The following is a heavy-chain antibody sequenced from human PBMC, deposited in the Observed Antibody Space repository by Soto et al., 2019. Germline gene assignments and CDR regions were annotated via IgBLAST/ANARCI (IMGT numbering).Heavy chain of an antibody. Sequence: QSGGSLRLSCVGSGFIFSNNGMHWVRQTTGKGLEWVAFMSYDGSDTFYADSVKGRFTISRDNSKNTLFLHMSNLRAEDTAMYYCTIVRVADSALDHWGQGTLVTVSS. CDR1: GFIFSNNG. CDR3: TIVRVADSALDH. CDR2: MSYDGSDT. J-gene: IGHJ4*02. D-gene: IGHD3-10*02. V-gene: IGHV3-30*02.